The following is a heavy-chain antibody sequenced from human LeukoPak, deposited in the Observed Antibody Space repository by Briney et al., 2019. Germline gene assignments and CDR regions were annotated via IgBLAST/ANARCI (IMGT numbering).Heavy chain of an antibody. CDR1: GFTFSSYW. CDR3: ARSYSGSYWYY. J-gene: IGHJ4*02. Sequence: GGSLRLSCAASGFTFSSYWMHWVRQAPGKGLVWASRINNDGRTTNYADSVKGRFTVSRDNAKNTLYLQMNSLRAEDTAVYYCARSYSGSYWYYWGQGTLVTVSS. D-gene: IGHD3-10*01. V-gene: IGHV3-74*01. CDR2: INNDGRTT.